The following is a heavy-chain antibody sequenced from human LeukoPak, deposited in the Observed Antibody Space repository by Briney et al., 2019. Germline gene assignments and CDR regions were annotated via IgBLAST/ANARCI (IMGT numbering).Heavy chain of an antibody. J-gene: IGHJ4*02. Sequence: GGSLRLSCAASGFSFDDNTMHWVRQARGKGLEGVSAISSRGGSTYYGDSVKGRFTISRDNSKNTLYLQMNSLRAEDTAVYYCAKRRGVYAILGYYFAYWAQGTLVTVSS. CDR3: AKRRGVYAILGYYFAY. V-gene: IGHV3-23*01. CDR1: GFSFDDNT. D-gene: IGHD2-8*01. CDR2: ISSRGGST.